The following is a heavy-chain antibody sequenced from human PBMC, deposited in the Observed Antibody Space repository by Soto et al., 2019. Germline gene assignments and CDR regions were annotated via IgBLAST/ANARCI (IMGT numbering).Heavy chain of an antibody. CDR3: AKENTPDYGDYADY. Sequence: EVQLLESGGGLVQPGGSLRLSCAASGFTFSSYAMSWVRQAPGKGLKWISSISGSGTSTYYADSVKGRFTISRDNSKNTMYLQMNSLRAEDTALYFCAKENTPDYGDYADYWGQGTLFTVSS. V-gene: IGHV3-23*01. D-gene: IGHD4-17*01. CDR2: ISGSGTST. CDR1: GFTFSSYA. J-gene: IGHJ4*02.